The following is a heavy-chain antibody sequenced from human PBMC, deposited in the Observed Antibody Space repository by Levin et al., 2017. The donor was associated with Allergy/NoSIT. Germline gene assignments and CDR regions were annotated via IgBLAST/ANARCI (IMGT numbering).Heavy chain of an antibody. CDR3: ARKAISGAPDY. J-gene: IGHJ4*02. Sequence: GESLKISCKASGYTFTGYYMHWVRQAPGQGLEWMGRINPNSGGTNYAQKFQGRVTMTRDTSISTAYMELSRLRSDDTAVYYCARKAISGAPDYWGQGTLVTVSS. V-gene: IGHV1-2*06. CDR2: INPNSGGT. CDR1: GYTFTGYY. D-gene: IGHD1-26*01.